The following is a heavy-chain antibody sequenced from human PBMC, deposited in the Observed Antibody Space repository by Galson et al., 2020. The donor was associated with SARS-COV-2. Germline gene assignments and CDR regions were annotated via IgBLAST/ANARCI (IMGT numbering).Heavy chain of an antibody. CDR2: ISSSSSYI. J-gene: IGHJ4*02. CDR1: GFTFSSYS. D-gene: IGHD1-26*01. CDR3: ARGQFSGSYPRPRSFDY. V-gene: IGHV3-21*01. Sequence: NSGGSLRLSCAASGFTFSSYSMNWVRQAPGKGLEWVSSISSSSSYIYYADSVKGRFTISRDNAKNSLYLQMNSLRAEDTAVYYCARGQFSGSYPRPRSFDYWGQGTLVTVSS.